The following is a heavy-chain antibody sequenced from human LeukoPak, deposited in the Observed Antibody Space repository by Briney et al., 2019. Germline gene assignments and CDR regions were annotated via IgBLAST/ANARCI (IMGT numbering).Heavy chain of an antibody. CDR1: GFTFSSYW. J-gene: IGHJ4*02. CDR2: ISSSSSYI. Sequence: GGSLRLSCAASGFTFSSYWMHWVRQAPGKGLEWVSSISSSSSYIYYADSVKGRFTISRDNAKNSLYLQMNSLRAEDTAVYYCARVGGPYYFDYWGQGTLVTVSS. CDR3: ARVGGPYYFDY. V-gene: IGHV3-21*01.